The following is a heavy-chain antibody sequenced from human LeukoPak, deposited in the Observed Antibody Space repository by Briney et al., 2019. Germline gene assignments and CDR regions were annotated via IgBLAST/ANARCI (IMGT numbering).Heavy chain of an antibody. V-gene: IGHV3-30-3*01. CDR1: GFTFTYYA. D-gene: IGHD3-10*01. Sequence: GRSLRLSCAASGFTFTYYAMHWVRQAPGEGLEVVALILYDGSRQYYTDSVKGRFIISRDDSKNTVYLQMNSLGVDDTALYYCARGPDPVVRGPRRAFDLWGQGTMVTVSS. CDR3: ARGPDPVVRGPRRAFDL. CDR2: ILYDGSRQ. J-gene: IGHJ3*01.